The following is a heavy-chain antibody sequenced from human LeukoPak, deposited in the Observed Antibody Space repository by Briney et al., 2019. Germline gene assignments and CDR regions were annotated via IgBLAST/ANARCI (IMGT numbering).Heavy chain of an antibody. CDR2: TYYSGST. J-gene: IGHJ3*02. Sequence: SETLSLTCTVSGYSISSGYYWGWIRQPPGKGLEWIGSTYYSGSTYYNPSLKSRVTISVDTSKNQFSLKLSSVTAADTAVYYCARERIAVDGTTSDAFDIWGRGTMVTVSS. CDR3: ARERIAVDGTTSDAFDI. CDR1: GYSISSGYY. V-gene: IGHV4-38-2*02. D-gene: IGHD6-13*01.